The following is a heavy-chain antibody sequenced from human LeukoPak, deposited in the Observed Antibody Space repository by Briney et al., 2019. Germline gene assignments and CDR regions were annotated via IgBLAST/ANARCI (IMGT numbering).Heavy chain of an antibody. V-gene: IGHV1-69*05. CDR2: IIPIFGTA. CDR3: ARDLGAAAAGTNY. Sequence: ASVKVSCKASGGTFISYVISWVRQAPGQGLEWMGRIIPIFGTANYAQKFQGRVTITTDESTSTAYMELSSLRSEDTAVYYCARDLGAAAAGTNYWGQGTLVTVSS. J-gene: IGHJ4*02. D-gene: IGHD6-13*01. CDR1: GGTFISYV.